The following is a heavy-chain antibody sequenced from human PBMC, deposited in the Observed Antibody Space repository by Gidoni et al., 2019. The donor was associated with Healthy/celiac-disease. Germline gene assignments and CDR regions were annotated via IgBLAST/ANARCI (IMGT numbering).Heavy chain of an antibody. CDR3: TTAGIIVVVPAAPPDYYYYGMDV. CDR1: GFPFRIAW. D-gene: IGHD2-2*01. J-gene: IGHJ6*02. CDR2: MKSKTDGGTT. Sequence: EVQLVESGGGLVKPGGSLRLSCAASGFPFRIAWQNMVPQAPGKGLEWVGRMKSKTDGGTTDYAAPVKGRFTISRDDSKNTLYLQMNSLKTEDTAVYYCTTAGIIVVVPAAPPDYYYYGMDVWGQGTTVTVSS. V-gene: IGHV3-15*07.